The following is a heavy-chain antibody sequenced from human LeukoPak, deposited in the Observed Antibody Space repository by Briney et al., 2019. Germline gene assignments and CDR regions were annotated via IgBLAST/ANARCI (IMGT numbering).Heavy chain of an antibody. CDR2: ISSSGSTI. V-gene: IGHV3-11*04. CDR3: ARDLHDSSGYYFFDY. J-gene: IGHJ4*02. Sequence: GGSLRLSCAASGFTFSDYYMSWIRQAPGKGVGWVSYISSSGSTIYYADSVRGRFTISRDNAKNSLYLQMNSLRAEDTAVYYCARDLHDSSGYYFFDYWGQGTLVTVSS. D-gene: IGHD3-22*01. CDR1: GFTFSDYY.